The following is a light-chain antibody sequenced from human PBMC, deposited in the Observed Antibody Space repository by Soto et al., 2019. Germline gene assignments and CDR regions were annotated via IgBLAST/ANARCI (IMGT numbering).Light chain of an antibody. CDR1: QSVGSNY. V-gene: IGKV3-20*01. CDR2: GPY. J-gene: IGKJ1*01. Sequence: IVLTQSPGTLSLSPGDRATLYFRASQSVGSNYFAWYQQKPGQAPRLIFYGPYRRATGIPARLSGSGSGTEFTLTISGLEPEDFEIYYCQQCDVSPWTFGQGTKVDI. CDR3: QQCDVSPWT.